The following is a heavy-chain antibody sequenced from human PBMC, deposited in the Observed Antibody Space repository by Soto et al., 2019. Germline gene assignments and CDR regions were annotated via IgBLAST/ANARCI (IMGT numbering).Heavy chain of an antibody. J-gene: IGHJ5*02. Sequence: HLVESGGGLVKPGGSLRLSCAASGFTFKNAWMSWVRQAPGKGLEWVGRIKTKADAGTTDYAAPVKGRFTISRDDSKNTLYLQMNSLKNEDTALYFFTTDGATIFFDPRGQGTLVTVSS. CDR3: TTDGATIFFDP. V-gene: IGHV3-15*01. CDR2: IKTKADAGTT. D-gene: IGHD3-10*02. CDR1: GFTFKNAW.